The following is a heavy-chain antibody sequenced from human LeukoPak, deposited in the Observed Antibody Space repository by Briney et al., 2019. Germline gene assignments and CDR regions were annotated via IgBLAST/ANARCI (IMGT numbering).Heavy chain of an antibody. V-gene: IGHV4-30-4*01. D-gene: IGHD3-10*01. CDR3: ARGFGAGNYYYGWFDP. CDR2: IHDSGST. CDR1: GASISSGGYH. J-gene: IGHJ5*02. Sequence: KPSETLSLTCTVSGASISSGGYHWNWIRQPPGKGLEWIGFIHDSGSTYYNPSLKSRVSISRDMSKNQLSLMLSSVTAADTAVYCARGFGAGNYYYGWFDPWGQGTLVSVSS.